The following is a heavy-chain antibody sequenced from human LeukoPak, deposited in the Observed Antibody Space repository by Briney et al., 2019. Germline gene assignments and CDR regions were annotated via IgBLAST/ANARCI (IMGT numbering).Heavy chain of an antibody. D-gene: IGHD2-2*01. J-gene: IGHJ5*02. CDR2: IYYSGST. CDR3: ARHPYQLLWLSWFDP. Sequence: SETLSLTCSVSGGSITSTGSYWGWIRQTPGKGLEWIGSIYYSGSTYYNPSLKSRVTISVDTSKNQFSLKLSSVTATDTAVYYCARHPYQLLWLSWFDPWGQGTLVTVS. CDR1: GGSITSTGSY. V-gene: IGHV4-39*01.